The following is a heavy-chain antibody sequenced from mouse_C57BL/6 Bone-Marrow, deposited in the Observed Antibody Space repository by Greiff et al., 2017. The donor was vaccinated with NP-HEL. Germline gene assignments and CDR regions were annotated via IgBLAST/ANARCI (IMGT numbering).Heavy chain of an antibody. CDR1: GYTFTSYW. CDR2: IDPSDSYT. Sequence: QVHVKQPGAELVMPGASVKLSCKASGYTFTSYWMHWVKQRPGQGLEWIGEIDPSDSYTNYNQKFKGKSTLTVDKSSSTAYMQLSSLTSEDSAVYYCAIYYDYPYYFDYWGQGTTLTVSS. J-gene: IGHJ2*01. D-gene: IGHD2-4*01. V-gene: IGHV1-69*01. CDR3: AIYYDYPYYFDY.